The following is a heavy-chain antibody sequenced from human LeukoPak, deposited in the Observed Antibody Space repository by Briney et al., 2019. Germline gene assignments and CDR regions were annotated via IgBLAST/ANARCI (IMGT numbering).Heavy chain of an antibody. D-gene: IGHD6-13*01. J-gene: IGHJ6*02. V-gene: IGHV3-7*01. Sequence: GGSLRLSCAASGFTISTYWMSWVRQAPGKGLEWVANIKQDGSEQYYVDSVKGRFTISRDNAKNSLYLQMDSLRVEDTAVYYCARDLKAAGSYYPYAMDVWGQGTTVTVSS. CDR3: ARDLKAAGSYYPYAMDV. CDR1: GFTISTYW. CDR2: IKQDGSEQ.